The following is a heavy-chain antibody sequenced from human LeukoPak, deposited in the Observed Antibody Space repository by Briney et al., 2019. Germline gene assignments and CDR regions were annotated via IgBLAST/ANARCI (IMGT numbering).Heavy chain of an antibody. D-gene: IGHD5-18*01. Sequence: ASVKVSYKASGYTFTSYDINWVRQATGQGLEWMGWMNPNSGNTGYAQKFQGRVTMTRNTSISTAYMELSSLRSEDTAVYYCARSSDTAMVTNFDYWGQGTLVTVSS. CDR3: ARSSDTAMVTNFDY. J-gene: IGHJ4*02. V-gene: IGHV1-8*01. CDR2: MNPNSGNT. CDR1: GYTFTSYD.